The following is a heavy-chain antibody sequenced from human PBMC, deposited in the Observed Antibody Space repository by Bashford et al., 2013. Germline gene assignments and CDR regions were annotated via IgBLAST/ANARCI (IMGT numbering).Heavy chain of an antibody. Sequence: SETLSLTCTVSGDSISSGGYYWSWIRQHPGKGLEWIGYIYSSGSTYYNPSLKSRVTISVDTSKNQFSLKLSSVTAADTAVYYCARLGAQHVLRFLEWSIPNSGSYGMDVWGQGTTVTVSS. J-gene: IGHJ6*02. CDR2: IYSSGST. CDR3: ARLGAQHVLRFLEWSIPNSGSYGMDV. D-gene: IGHD3-3*01. CDR1: GDSISSGGYY. V-gene: IGHV4-31*03.